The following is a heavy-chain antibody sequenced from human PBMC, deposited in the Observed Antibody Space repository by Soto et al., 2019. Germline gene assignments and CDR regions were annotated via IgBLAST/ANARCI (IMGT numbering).Heavy chain of an antibody. V-gene: IGHV3-30*03. CDR1: VFTFSTYG. J-gene: IGHJ4*01. CDR2: ISYDGTNK. CDR3: ATLVVPAADHFDY. Sequence: QVQLVESGGRVVQAGRSLRLSCAASVFTFSTYGMHWVRQAPGKGLDWVAVISYDGTNKYYADSVKGRFTISRDNSRNTLYLQLNSLRPEDTAVYFCATLVVPAADHFDYWGQGTLVSVSS. D-gene: IGHD2-15*01.